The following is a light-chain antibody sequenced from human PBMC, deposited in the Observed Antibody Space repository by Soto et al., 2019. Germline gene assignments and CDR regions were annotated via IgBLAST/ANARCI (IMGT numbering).Light chain of an antibody. V-gene: IGLV2-14*01. J-gene: IGLJ1*01. Sequence: QSALTQPASVSGSPGQSITISCTGTSSDVGGYNYVSWYQLHPGKAPKLMIYDVSNRPSGVSNRFSGSKSGNTASLTISGHQAEDGADYYCSSYTSSSTYVFGTGTKVTVL. CDR3: SSYTSSSTYV. CDR1: SSDVGGYNY. CDR2: DVS.